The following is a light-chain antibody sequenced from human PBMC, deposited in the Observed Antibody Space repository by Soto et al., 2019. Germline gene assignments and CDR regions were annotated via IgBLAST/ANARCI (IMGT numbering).Light chain of an antibody. CDR3: SSYRKSNTLV. CDR2: EVT. CDR1: SSDVGTYHY. J-gene: IGLJ1*01. Sequence: QSVLTQPASVSGSPGQSITISCTGSSSDVGTYHYVSWYQHHPGKAPKLMIYEVTNRPSGVSTRFSGSKSGNTASLTISGLQAADEADYYCSSYRKSNTLVFGSGTKLTVL. V-gene: IGLV2-14*01.